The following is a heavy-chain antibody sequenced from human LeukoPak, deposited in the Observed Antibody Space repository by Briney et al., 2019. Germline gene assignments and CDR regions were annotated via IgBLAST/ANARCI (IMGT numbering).Heavy chain of an antibody. CDR3: ARDRGVGGSAAIDAFDV. J-gene: IGHJ3*01. D-gene: IGHD3-10*01. CDR1: GGSISRSSYY. Sequence: SETLSLTCTVSGGSISRSSYYWSWIRQPPGKGLEWIGYVYYTGSTNYNPSLKSRVTISLDTSKNQFSLKLSSVTAADTAVYYCARDRGVGGSAAIDAFDVWGQGTMATVSS. V-gene: IGHV4-61*01. CDR2: VYYTGST.